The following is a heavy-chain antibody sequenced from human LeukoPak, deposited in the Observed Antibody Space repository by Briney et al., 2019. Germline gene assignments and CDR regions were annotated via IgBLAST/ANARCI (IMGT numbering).Heavy chain of an antibody. Sequence: PGGSLRLSCTASGFTFDDYAMHWVRQAPGKGLEWVSFISGDGGRTYYGDSVQGRFTISRDNSKNSLYLQMNRLRTEDTALYYCAKEGSSGVYWGQGTLVTVSS. CDR1: GFTFDDYA. D-gene: IGHD6-6*01. CDR3: AKEGSSGVY. CDR2: ISGDGGRT. J-gene: IGHJ4*02. V-gene: IGHV3-43*02.